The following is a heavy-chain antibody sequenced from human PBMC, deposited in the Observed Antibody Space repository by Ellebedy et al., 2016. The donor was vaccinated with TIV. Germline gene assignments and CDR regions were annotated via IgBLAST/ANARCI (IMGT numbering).Heavy chain of an antibody. Sequence: ASVKVSCXASGYTFTSYAMHWVRQAPGQRLEWMGWINAGNGNTKYSQKFQGRVTITRDTSASTAYMELSSLRSEDTAVYYCARAARWGYDILTGYPTDYWGQGTLVTVSS. CDR3: ARAARWGYDILTGYPTDY. D-gene: IGHD3-9*01. CDR1: GYTFTSYA. V-gene: IGHV1-3*01. CDR2: INAGNGNT. J-gene: IGHJ4*02.